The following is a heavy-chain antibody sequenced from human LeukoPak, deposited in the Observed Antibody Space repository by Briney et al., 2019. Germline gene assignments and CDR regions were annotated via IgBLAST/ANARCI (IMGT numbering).Heavy chain of an antibody. Sequence: GASVKVSCKASGYTFTSYAMRWVRQAPGQRLEWMGWSNAGNGNTKYSQEFQGRVTITRDTSASTAYMELGSLRSEDMAVYYCARESYYYDSSGRTLDYWGQGTLVTVSS. CDR3: ARESYYYDSSGRTLDY. D-gene: IGHD3-22*01. CDR2: SNAGNGNT. V-gene: IGHV1-3*02. J-gene: IGHJ4*02. CDR1: GYTFTSYA.